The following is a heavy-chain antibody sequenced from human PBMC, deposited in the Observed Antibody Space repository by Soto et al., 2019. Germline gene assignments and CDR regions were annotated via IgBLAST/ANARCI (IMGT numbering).Heavy chain of an antibody. CDR2: ISTHNGNT. Sequence: QVQLVQSGAEVKKPGASVKVSCKASGYTFTNYGITWVRQAPGQGLEWMGWISTHNGNTKYAQNLQGRVTMTTDTSTTTAYMDLRSLRFDDTAVYYCARALDCIDTGCYAAWFDPWGQGTLVTVSS. V-gene: IGHV1-18*01. J-gene: IGHJ5*02. CDR3: ARALDCIDTGCYAAWFDP. CDR1: GYTFTNYG. D-gene: IGHD2-2*01.